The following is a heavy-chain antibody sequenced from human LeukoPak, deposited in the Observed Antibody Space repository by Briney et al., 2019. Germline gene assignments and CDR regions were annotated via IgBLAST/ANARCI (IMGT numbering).Heavy chain of an antibody. V-gene: IGHV4-30-4*02. CDR3: ARVAEYSTYYFDY. CDR1: GDSISSGDYY. CDR2: IYYSGST. Sequence: PSETLSLTCTVSGDSISSGDYYWSWIRQPPGKGLEWIGYIYYSGSTYYNPSLKSRVTISVDTSKNQFSLKLSSVTAADTAVYYCARVAEYSTYYFDYWGQGTLVTVSS. J-gene: IGHJ4*02. D-gene: IGHD6-6*01.